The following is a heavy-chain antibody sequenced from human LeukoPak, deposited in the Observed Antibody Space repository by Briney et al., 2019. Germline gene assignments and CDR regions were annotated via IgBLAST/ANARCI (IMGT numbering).Heavy chain of an antibody. D-gene: IGHD6-13*01. CDR2: IYYSGST. Sequence: SETLSLTCTVSGGSIGSSSYYWGWIRQPPGKGLEWIGSIYYSGSTYYNPSLKSRVTISVDTSKNQFSLKLSSVTAADTAVYYCARHQQPYYFDYWGQGTLVTVSS. J-gene: IGHJ4*02. CDR1: GGSIGSSSYY. CDR3: ARHQQPYYFDY. V-gene: IGHV4-39*01.